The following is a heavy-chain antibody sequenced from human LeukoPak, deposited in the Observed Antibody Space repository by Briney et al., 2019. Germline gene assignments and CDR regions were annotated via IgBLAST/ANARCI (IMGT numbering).Heavy chain of an antibody. Sequence: PSETLSLTCTVSGGSISAYYWTWIRQPPGKGLEWIGDIYYSGSTNYNPSLKSRVTISVDTSKNQFSLKLSSVTAADTAVYYCARSMMDGFYFDYWGQGPRSPSPQ. D-gene: IGHD3-22*01. CDR2: IYYSGST. V-gene: IGHV4-59*01. CDR1: GGSISAYY. J-gene: IGHJ4*02. CDR3: ARSMMDGFYFDY.